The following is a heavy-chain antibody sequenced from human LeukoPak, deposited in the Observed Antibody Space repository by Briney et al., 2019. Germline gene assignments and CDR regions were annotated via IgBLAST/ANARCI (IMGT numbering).Heavy chain of an antibody. CDR2: ISGSGGST. J-gene: IGHJ3*02. D-gene: IGHD1-26*01. V-gene: IGHV3-23*01. CDR1: GFTFSSYA. Sequence: GGSLRLACAASGFTFSSYAMSWVRQAPGKGLEWVSAISGSGGSTYYADSVKGRFTISIDNSKNTLYLQMNSLRAEDTAVYDCANFVGATPDAFDIGGQGTMVTVSS. CDR3: ANFVGATPDAFDI.